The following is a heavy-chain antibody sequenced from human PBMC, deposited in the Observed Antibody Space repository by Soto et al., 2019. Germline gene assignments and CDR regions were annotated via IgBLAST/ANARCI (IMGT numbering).Heavy chain of an antibody. Sequence: QVQLHESGPGLVKPSETLSLICIVSGDSVTFGHYYLSWIRQPPGKGLEWIGPIFFTGATNYSPSLRCRGSMSVHSANSQFSLNLTSVTAADSAIYYCARARSDSAGSSLVRRLDVWGQGNTVTVSS. V-gene: IGHV4-61*01. CDR3: ARARSDSAGSSLVRRLDV. D-gene: IGHD3-10*01. CDR1: GDSVTFGHYY. CDR2: IFFTGAT. J-gene: IGHJ6*01.